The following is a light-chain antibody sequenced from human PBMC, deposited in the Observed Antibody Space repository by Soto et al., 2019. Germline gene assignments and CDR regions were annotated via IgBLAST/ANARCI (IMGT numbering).Light chain of an antibody. J-gene: IGKJ2*01. CDR2: WAS. V-gene: IGKV4-1*01. CDR3: QQYYSIPMYT. CDR1: QSVLSSSNSKNY. Sequence: DIVMTQSPDSLAVSLGAMATINCKSSQSVLSSSNSKNYLAWYQQKPGQPPKLLIYWASTRESGVPDRFSGSGSGTDFTLTISRLQAEDVAVYYCQQYYSIPMYTFGQGTRLEIK.